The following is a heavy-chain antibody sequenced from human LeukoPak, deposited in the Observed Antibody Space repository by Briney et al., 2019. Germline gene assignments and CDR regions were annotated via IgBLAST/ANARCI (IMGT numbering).Heavy chain of an antibody. Sequence: PSGTLSLTCAVSGGSISSSNWWSWVRQPPGKGLEWIGEIYHSGSTNYNPSLKSRVTISVDKSKNQFSLKLSPVTAADTAVYYCARGRGYTAMVTNNWFDPWGQGTLVTVSS. J-gene: IGHJ5*02. CDR2: IYHSGST. V-gene: IGHV4-4*02. CDR1: GGSISSSNW. CDR3: ARGRGYTAMVTNNWFDP. D-gene: IGHD5-18*01.